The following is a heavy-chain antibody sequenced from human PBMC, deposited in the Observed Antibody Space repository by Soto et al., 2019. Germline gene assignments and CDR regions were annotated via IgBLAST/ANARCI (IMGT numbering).Heavy chain of an antibody. CDR3: ARGTMVRGVIVDY. J-gene: IGHJ4*02. CDR2: INHSGST. CDR1: GGSFSGYY. V-gene: IGHV4-34*01. Sequence: QVQLQQWGAGLLKPSETLSLTCAVYGGSFSGYYWSWIRQPPGKGLEWSGEINHSGSTNYNPSLKSRVTISVDTSKNQFSLKLSSVTAADTAVYYCARGTMVRGVIVDYWGQGTLVTVSS. D-gene: IGHD3-10*01.